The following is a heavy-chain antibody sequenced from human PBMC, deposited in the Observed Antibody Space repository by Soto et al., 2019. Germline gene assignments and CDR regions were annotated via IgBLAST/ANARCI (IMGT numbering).Heavy chain of an antibody. CDR2: MNPNSGNK. CDR1: GYTFTSYD. J-gene: IGHJ3*02. D-gene: IGHD6-6*01. Sequence: GASVKVSCKASGYTFTSYDINWVRQATGQGLAWMGWMNPNSGNKGYAQKFHGRVTMTRKTSIRTAYMELSSLRSEDTAVYYCARRRIAARGVRAFDIWGQGTTVTVS. CDR3: ARRRIAARGVRAFDI. V-gene: IGHV1-8*01.